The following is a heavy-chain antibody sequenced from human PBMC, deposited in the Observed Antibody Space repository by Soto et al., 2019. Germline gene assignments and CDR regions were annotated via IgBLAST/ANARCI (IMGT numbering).Heavy chain of an antibody. D-gene: IGHD3-22*01. J-gene: IGHJ4*02. CDR1: GGSISSSNC. V-gene: IGHV4-4*02. CDR2: IYHTGST. CDR3: ARDEYDSSGYYQSSFDY. Sequence: PSETLSLTCAVSGGSISSSNCWNWVRQPPGKGLEWIGQIYHTGSTNYNPSLKGRVTISVDKSKNQFSLKLSSVTAADTAVYYCARDEYDSSGYYQSSFDYWGQGTLVTVSS.